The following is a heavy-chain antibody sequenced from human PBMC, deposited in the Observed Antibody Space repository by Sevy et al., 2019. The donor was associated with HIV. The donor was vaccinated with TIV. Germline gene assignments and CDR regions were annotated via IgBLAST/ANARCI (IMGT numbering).Heavy chain of an antibody. D-gene: IGHD2-21*01. Sequence: GGSLRLSCAASGFTFNTHAMNWVRQAPGKGLEWVSVISGIGSSTYYADSVKGRFTISRDNSKNTLYLQMNSLRADDTAVYYCAKARNPALEAILEVIFRPLKGFDVRGQGTMVTVSS. CDR3: AKARNPALEAILEVIFRPLKGFDV. J-gene: IGHJ3*01. CDR2: ISGIGSST. CDR1: GFTFNTHA. V-gene: IGHV3-23*01.